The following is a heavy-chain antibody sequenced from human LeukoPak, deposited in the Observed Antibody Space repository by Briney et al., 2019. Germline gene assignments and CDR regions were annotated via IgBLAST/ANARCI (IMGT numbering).Heavy chain of an antibody. V-gene: IGHV3-49*04. CDR1: GFTFEDYA. Sequence: PGGSLRLSCTTSGFTFEDYAMTWVRQAPGKGLEWVGLIRSKDFGRTTEYAASVKGRFTVSRDDSRGIAYLQMNSLKSEDTATYYCARSITGTGWKYYFDHWGQGTLITVSS. J-gene: IGHJ4*02. CDR3: ARSITGTGWKYYFDH. D-gene: IGHD1-14*01. CDR2: IRSKDFGRTT.